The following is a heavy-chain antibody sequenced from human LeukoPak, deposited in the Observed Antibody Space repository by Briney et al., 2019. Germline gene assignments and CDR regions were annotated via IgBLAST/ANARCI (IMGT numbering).Heavy chain of an antibody. J-gene: IGHJ3*02. CDR1: GFTFGNYG. D-gene: IGHD5-18*01. Sequence: PGGSLRLSWAASGFTFGNYGMHWVRQPPGKGLEGGAVIWYDGSNTYYADSVKGRFTISRDNSKNTLYLQMNNLRAEDTAVYYCARWEVAGYNYGFNAFDIWGQGTMVTVSS. CDR3: ARWEVAGYNYGFNAFDI. V-gene: IGHV3-33*08. CDR2: IWYDGSNT.